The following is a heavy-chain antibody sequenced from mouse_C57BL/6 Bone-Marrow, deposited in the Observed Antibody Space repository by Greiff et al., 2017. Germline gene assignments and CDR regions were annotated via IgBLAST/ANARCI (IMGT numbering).Heavy chain of an antibody. J-gene: IGHJ4*01. CDR1: GYTFTSYW. CDR3: ARMTYYAMDY. Sequence: VQLQQPGAELVMPGASVKLSCKASGYTFTSYWMHWVKQRPGQGLEWIGEIDPSDSYTNYNQKFKGKSTLTVDKASSTAYMQLSSLTSEDYAVYYCARMTYYAMDYWGQGTSVTVSS. CDR2: IDPSDSYT. V-gene: IGHV1-69*01.